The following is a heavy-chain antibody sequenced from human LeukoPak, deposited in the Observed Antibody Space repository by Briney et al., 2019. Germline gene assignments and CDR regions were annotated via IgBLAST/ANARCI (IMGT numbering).Heavy chain of an antibody. CDR3: ARGDSSGWYPFDY. V-gene: IGHV4-59*01. CDR1: GGSISSYY. CDR2: IYYSGST. J-gene: IGHJ4*02. D-gene: IGHD6-19*01. Sequence: SETLSLTCTVSGGSISSYYWSWIRQPPGEGLEWIGYIYYSGSTNYYPSLKSRVTISVDTSKNQFSLKLSSVTAADTAVYYCARGDSSGWYPFDYWGQGTLVTVSS.